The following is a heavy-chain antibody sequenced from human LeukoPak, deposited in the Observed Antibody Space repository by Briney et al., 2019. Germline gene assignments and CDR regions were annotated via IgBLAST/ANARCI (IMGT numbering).Heavy chain of an antibody. CDR2: MNPNSGNT. CDR1: GYTFTSYD. D-gene: IGHD1-26*01. J-gene: IGHJ4*02. V-gene: IGHV1-8*01. Sequence: ASVKVSCKASGYTFTSYDINWVRQATGQGLEWMGCMNPNSGNTGYAQKVQGRVTITRNNSISTAYMELSSLRSEDTAVYYCARPGGASGLGYWGQGTLVTVSS. CDR3: ARPGGASGLGY.